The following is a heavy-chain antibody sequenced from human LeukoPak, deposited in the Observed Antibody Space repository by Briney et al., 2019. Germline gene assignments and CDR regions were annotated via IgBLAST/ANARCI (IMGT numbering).Heavy chain of an antibody. V-gene: IGHV3-66*02. CDR2: IYSGGST. CDR1: GFTVSSNY. Sequence: GGSLRPSCAASGFTVSSNYMSWVRQAPGKGLEWVSVIYSGGSTYYADSVKGRFTISRDNSKNTLYPQMNSLRAEDTAVYYCARLRAWGAFDIWGQGTMVTVSS. D-gene: IGHD4-17*01. CDR3: ARLRAWGAFDI. J-gene: IGHJ3*02.